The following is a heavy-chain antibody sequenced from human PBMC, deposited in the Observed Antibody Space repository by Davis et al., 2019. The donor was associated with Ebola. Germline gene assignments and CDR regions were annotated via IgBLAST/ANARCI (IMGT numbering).Heavy chain of an antibody. J-gene: IGHJ4*02. Sequence: MPSETLSLTCTVPGGSISSSSYHWCWIRQPPGTGLEWFGYIFYSGSTNYNPSLKSRVTISVDTSKNQFSLKLSSVTAADTAVYYCARQSGYHPFDYWGQGTLVTVSS. CDR3: ARQSGYHPFDY. V-gene: IGHV4-61*05. CDR2: IFYSGST. CDR1: GGSISSSSYH. D-gene: IGHD3-22*01.